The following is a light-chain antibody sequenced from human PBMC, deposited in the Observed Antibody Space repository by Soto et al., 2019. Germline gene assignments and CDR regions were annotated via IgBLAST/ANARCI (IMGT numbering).Light chain of an antibody. CDR2: TAS. V-gene: IGKV1-5*03. Sequence: IQMIKSPSTLSASVRDRATITCRASQSISSLLAWYQQKPGKAPHLLIYTASTLDSGLPSRFSGNGSGTDFALTINHVQPEDCATYYCQQYSSSWTFGIGTKVDI. CDR3: QQYSSSWT. J-gene: IGKJ1*01. CDR1: QSISSL.